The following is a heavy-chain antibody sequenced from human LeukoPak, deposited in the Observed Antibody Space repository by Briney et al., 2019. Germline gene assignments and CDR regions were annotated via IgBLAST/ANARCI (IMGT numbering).Heavy chain of an antibody. V-gene: IGHV1-18*01. CDR1: GYTFTSYG. D-gene: IGHD5-18*01. Sequence: ASVKVSCKASGYTFTSYGISWVRQAPGQGLEWMGWISAYNGNTNYAQKLQGRVTMTTDTSTSTAYMELRSLRSDDTAVYYCARGLQLWPTRYNWFDPWGQGTLVTVSS. J-gene: IGHJ5*02. CDR3: ARGLQLWPTRYNWFDP. CDR2: ISAYNGNT.